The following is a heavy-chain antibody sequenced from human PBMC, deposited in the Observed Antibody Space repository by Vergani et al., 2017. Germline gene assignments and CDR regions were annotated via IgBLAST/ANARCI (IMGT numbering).Heavy chain of an antibody. D-gene: IGHD2-21*01. CDR1: GYTFTNYG. J-gene: IGHJ3*02. CDR2: ISAYNDNT. CDR3: AREKRSGGILWLDAFDI. Sequence: QVHLVQSGAEVKKPGASVKVSCKASGYTFTNYGISWMRQAPGQGLEWMGWISAYNDNTNYAQKVQGRVTMTTDTSTSTAYMELRSLRSDDTAVYYCAREKRSGGILWLDAFDIWGQGTMVSVSS. V-gene: IGHV1-18*01.